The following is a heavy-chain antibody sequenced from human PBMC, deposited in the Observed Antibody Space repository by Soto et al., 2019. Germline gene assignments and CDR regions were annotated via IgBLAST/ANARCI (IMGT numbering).Heavy chain of an antibody. CDR2: ISRSGCST. J-gene: IGHJ4*02. V-gene: IGHV3-23*01. CDR3: AKEAVSGWYYFDY. D-gene: IGHD6-19*01. CDR1: GFTFSTYT. Sequence: GVPLRLSCAASGFTFSTYTMNWVRQAPGEGLEWVSTISRSGCSTYYADSLKCRFTISRDNSKNTLLLQMSSQRAEDTAVYYCAKEAVSGWYYFDYWCPGTLVTVSS.